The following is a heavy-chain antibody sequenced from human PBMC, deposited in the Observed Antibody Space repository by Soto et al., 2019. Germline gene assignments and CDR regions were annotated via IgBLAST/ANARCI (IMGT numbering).Heavy chain of an antibody. J-gene: IGHJ6*02. CDR3: AKSIAKGQIDYGMDV. CDR2: ISGSGGST. D-gene: IGHD2-21*01. V-gene: IGHV3-23*01. CDR1: GFTFSSYA. Sequence: LRLSCAASGFTFSSYAMSWVRQAPGKGLEWVSAISGSGGSTYYADSVKGRFTISRDNAKNTLYLQMNSLRAEDTAVYYCAKSIAKGQIDYGMDVWGQGTTVTVSS.